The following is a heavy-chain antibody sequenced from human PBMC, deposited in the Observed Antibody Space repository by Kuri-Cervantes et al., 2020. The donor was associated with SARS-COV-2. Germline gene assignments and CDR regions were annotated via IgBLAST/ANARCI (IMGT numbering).Heavy chain of an antibody. V-gene: IGHV4-59*01. D-gene: IGHD2-21*02. CDR3: VRLGDHYFDS. CDR1: GGSMGSYY. Sequence: SETLSLTCSVSGGSMGSYYWSWIRQPPGKGLEWMGYVYYSGNTNYNPSLRSRLTVSVDTSRNQFSLKLTSVTAADTAVYYCVRLGDHYFDSWGQGTLVTVSS. CDR2: VYYSGNT. J-gene: IGHJ4*02.